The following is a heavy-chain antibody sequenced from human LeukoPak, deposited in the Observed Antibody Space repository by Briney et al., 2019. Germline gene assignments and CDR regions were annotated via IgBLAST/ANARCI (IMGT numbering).Heavy chain of an antibody. D-gene: IGHD3-22*01. Sequence: SETLSLTCAVYGGSFSNYYWSWIRQHPGKGLEWIGYTYYSGRTYYNPSLKSRVTISADTSKNQFSLKLSSVTAADTAVYYCARRGDSSGAAFDIWGQGTMVTVSS. CDR1: GGSFSNYY. V-gene: IGHV4-59*06. J-gene: IGHJ3*02. CDR3: ARRGDSSGAAFDI. CDR2: TYYSGRT.